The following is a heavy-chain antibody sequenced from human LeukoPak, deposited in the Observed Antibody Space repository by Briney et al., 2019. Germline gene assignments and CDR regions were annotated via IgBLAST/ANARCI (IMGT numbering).Heavy chain of an antibody. D-gene: IGHD4-23*01. Sequence: PRASVKVSCKASGYTFTGYYMHWVRQAPGQGLEWMGWINPNSGGTNYAQKFQGWVTMTRDTSISTAYMELSRLRSDDTAVYYCARATQATVGTPYFDYWGQGTLVTVSS. CDR2: INPNSGGT. J-gene: IGHJ4*02. CDR1: GYTFTGYY. CDR3: ARATQATVGTPYFDY. V-gene: IGHV1-2*04.